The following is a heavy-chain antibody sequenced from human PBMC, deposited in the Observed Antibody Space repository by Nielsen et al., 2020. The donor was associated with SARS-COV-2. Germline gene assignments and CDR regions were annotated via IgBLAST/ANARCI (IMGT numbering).Heavy chain of an antibody. CDR2: IYYTGST. V-gene: IGHV4-39*07. Sequence: GSLRLSCTVSGGSISSNSYYWGWIRQPPGKGLEWIGNIYYTGSTYYNPSLKSRVTISVDTSKNQFSLKLSSVTAADTAVYYCARIGKSEGIDYWGQGTLVTVSS. CDR3: ARIGKSEGIDY. CDR1: GGSISSNSYY. J-gene: IGHJ4*02. D-gene: IGHD6-13*01.